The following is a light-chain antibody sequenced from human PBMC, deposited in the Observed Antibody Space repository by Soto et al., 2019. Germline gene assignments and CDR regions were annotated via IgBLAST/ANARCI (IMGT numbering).Light chain of an antibody. CDR3: QQHDDAPIT. Sequence: EIVLTQSPGTLSVSPGERATLSCRASQSVSNNYLAWYHQKHGQXHRVLIYGASSRATGIPDRFSVSGSGTAGSITLSRLEPEDCSVYDGQQHDDAPITFGQGTRLEIK. CDR1: QSVSNNY. V-gene: IGKV3-20*01. CDR2: GAS. J-gene: IGKJ5*01.